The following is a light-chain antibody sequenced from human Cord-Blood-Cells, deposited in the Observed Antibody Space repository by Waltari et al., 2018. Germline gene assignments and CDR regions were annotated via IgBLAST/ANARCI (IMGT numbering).Light chain of an antibody. CDR3: QQYDNLPIT. CDR1: QDISNY. CDR2: DAS. J-gene: IGKJ5*01. Sequence: DIQMTQSPSSLSASVGDRVTITRQASQDISNYLNWYQQQPGKAPKLLIYDASNLEKGVPSRFSGSGSGTDFTFTISSLQPEDIATYYCQQYDNLPITFGQGTRLEIK. V-gene: IGKV1-33*01.